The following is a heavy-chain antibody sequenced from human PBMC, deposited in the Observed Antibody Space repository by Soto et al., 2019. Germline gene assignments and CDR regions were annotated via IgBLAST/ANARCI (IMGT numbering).Heavy chain of an antibody. D-gene: IGHD3-3*01. CDR2: ISGSGGST. CDR3: AKAEGLRFLEWSYYFDY. V-gene: IGHV3-23*01. J-gene: IGHJ4*02. Sequence: GGSLRLSCAASGFTFSSYAMSWVRQAPGKGLEWVSAISGSGGSTYYADSVKGRFTISRDNSKNTLYLQMNSLRAEDTAVYYCAKAEGLRFLEWSYYFDYWGQRTLVTVSS. CDR1: GFTFSSYA.